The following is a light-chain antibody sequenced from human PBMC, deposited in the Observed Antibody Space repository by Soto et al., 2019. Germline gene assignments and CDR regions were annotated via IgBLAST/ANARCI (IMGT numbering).Light chain of an antibody. V-gene: IGKV3-20*01. J-gene: IGKJ4*01. CDR2: GAS. CDR3: QQYGSSPLT. CDR1: QSVSSN. Sequence: EIVMTQSPGTLSLSPGERATLSCWASQSVSSNLAWYQQKPGQAPRLLIYGASSRATGIPDRFSGSGSGTDFTLTISRLEPEDFAVYYCQQYGSSPLTFGGGTKVDIK.